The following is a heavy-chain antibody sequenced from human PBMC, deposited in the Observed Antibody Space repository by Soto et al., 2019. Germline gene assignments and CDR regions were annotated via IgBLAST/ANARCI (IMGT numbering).Heavy chain of an antibody. CDR2: ISSSSSTI. V-gene: IGHV3-48*01. CDR3: ARDSENSGWYGGGII. CDR1: GFTFSSYS. J-gene: IGHJ4*02. Sequence: GSLRLSCAASGFTFSSYSMNWVRQAPGKGLEWVSYISSSSSTIYYADSVKGRFTISRDNAKNSLYLQMNSLRAEDTAVYYCARDSENSGWYGGGIIWGQGTLVTVSS. D-gene: IGHD6-19*01.